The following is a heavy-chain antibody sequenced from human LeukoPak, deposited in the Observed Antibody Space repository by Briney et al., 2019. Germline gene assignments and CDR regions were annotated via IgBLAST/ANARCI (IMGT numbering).Heavy chain of an antibody. J-gene: IGHJ6*03. CDR3: ARDGTYYDILTGSFGYYYYMDV. CDR2: INPSGGST. Sequence: ASVKVSCKASGYTFTSYYMHWVRQAPGQGLEWMGIINPSGGSTSYAQKFQGRVTMTRDTSTSTVYMELSSLRSEDTAVYYCARDGTYYDILTGSFGYYYYMDVWGKGTTVTISS. V-gene: IGHV1-46*01. CDR1: GYTFTSYY. D-gene: IGHD3-9*01.